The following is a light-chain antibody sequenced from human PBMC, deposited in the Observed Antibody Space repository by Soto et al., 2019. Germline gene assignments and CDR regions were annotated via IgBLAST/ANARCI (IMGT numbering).Light chain of an antibody. Sequence: QSALTQPASVSGSPGQSITISCTGTSSDVGRYNLVSWYQQHPGKAPKLMIYEGSKRPSGVSNRFSGSKSGNTASLTISGLQAEDEADYYCCSYAGSSTYVFGTGTKLTV. J-gene: IGLJ1*01. CDR1: SSDVGRYNL. V-gene: IGLV2-23*01. CDR3: CSYAGSSTYV. CDR2: EGS.